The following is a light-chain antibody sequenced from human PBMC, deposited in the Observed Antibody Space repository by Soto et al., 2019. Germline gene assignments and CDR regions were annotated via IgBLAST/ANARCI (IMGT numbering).Light chain of an antibody. Sequence: EILMTQSPATLSVSPGERTTLSCRASRSVGSSLAWYQQKPGQAPRLLIYGASTRATGVPARFSGSGSGTEFTLTISSLQSEDFAVYYCQQYSNWPGAFGGGTKVEIK. V-gene: IGKV3-15*01. CDR1: RSVGSS. J-gene: IGKJ4*01. CDR2: GAS. CDR3: QQYSNWPGA.